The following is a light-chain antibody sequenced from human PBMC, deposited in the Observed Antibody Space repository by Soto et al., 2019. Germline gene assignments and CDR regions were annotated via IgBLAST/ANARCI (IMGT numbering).Light chain of an antibody. V-gene: IGLV2-8*01. CDR1: SSDVGGYNY. J-gene: IGLJ2*01. Sequence: QSALTQPPSASGSLGQSVTISCTGTSSDVGGYNYVSWHQQHPGKAPKVMIYEVTKRPPGVPDRFSGSKSGNTASLTVSALQAADEAGYYCSSFAGGGNPVLLGGGTKLTVL. CDR2: EVT. CDR3: SSFAGGGNPVL.